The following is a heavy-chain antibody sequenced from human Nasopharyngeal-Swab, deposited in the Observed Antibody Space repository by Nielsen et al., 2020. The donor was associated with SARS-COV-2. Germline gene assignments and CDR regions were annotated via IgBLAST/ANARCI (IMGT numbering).Heavy chain of an antibody. V-gene: IGHV3-30*03. CDR1: GFTFSSYG. CDR3: ARDRGIVGATMGSY. D-gene: IGHD1-26*01. CDR2: ISYDGSNK. J-gene: IGHJ4*02. Sequence: GESLKISCAASGFTFSSYGMHWVRQAPGKGLEWVAVISYDGSNKYYADSAKGRYTISRDNSKNTLYLQMNSLRAEDTAVYYCARDRGIVGATMGSYWGQGTLVTVSS.